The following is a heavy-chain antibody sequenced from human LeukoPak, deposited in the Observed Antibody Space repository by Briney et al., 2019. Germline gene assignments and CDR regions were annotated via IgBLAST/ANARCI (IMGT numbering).Heavy chain of an antibody. J-gene: IGHJ2*01. D-gene: IGHD2-21*02. CDR1: GFTFSSYW. Sequence: GGSLRLSCAVSGFTFSSYWMSWVRQAPGKGLEWVANIKQDGSEKYYVDSVKGRFTISRDNAKNSLYLQMNSLRAEDTAVYYCAREGYCGGDCYPGTVWYFDLWGRGTLVTVSS. V-gene: IGHV3-7*01. CDR3: AREGYCGGDCYPGTVWYFDL. CDR2: IKQDGSEK.